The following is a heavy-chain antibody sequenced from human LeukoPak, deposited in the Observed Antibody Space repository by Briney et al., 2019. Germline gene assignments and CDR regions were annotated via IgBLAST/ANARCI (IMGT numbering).Heavy chain of an antibody. CDR3: ARGGGDRTFDY. Sequence: GGSLRLSCAASGFTVSSNYMSWVRQAPWKGLEWVSVIYSGGSTYCADSVKGRFTISRDNSKNTLYLQMNSLRAEDTAVYYCARGGGDRTFDYWGQGTLVTVSS. D-gene: IGHD2-21*02. J-gene: IGHJ4*02. CDR2: IYSGGST. CDR1: GFTVSSNY. V-gene: IGHV3-66*01.